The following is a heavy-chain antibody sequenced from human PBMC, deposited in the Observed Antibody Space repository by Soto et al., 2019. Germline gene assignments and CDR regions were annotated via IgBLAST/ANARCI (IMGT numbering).Heavy chain of an antibody. V-gene: IGHV1-8*01. CDR1: GYTFTSYD. CDR2: MNPNNGNT. J-gene: IGHJ4*02. Sequence: GASVKVSCKASGYTFTSYDINWVRQATGQGLEWMGWMNPNNGNTGYAQKFQGRVTMTRDTSISTAYMELSSLRSEDTAVYYCARGASDWNYEVHWHQGTLVTVSS. D-gene: IGHD1-7*01. CDR3: ARGASDWNYEVH.